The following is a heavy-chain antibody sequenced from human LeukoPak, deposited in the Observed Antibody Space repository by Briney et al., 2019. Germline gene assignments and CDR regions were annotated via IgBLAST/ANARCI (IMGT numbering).Heavy chain of an antibody. Sequence: SETLSLTCTVSGGSISSYYWNWIRQPPGKGLEWIGYIYYSGSTNYNPSLKSRVTMSIDTSKNQFSLKLSSVTAADTAVYYCARKGELEGIYYFDYWGQGTLVTVSS. V-gene: IGHV4-59*08. J-gene: IGHJ4*02. CDR2: IYYSGST. CDR1: GGSISSYY. CDR3: ARKGELEGIYYFDY. D-gene: IGHD1-14*01.